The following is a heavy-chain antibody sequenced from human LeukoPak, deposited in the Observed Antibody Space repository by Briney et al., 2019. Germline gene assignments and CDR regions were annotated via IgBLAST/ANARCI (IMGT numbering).Heavy chain of an antibody. J-gene: IGHJ4*02. CDR3: ARKAARAAEDY. D-gene: IGHD6-6*01. V-gene: IGHV4-34*01. CDR1: GGSFSGYY. CDR2: INHSGST. Sequence: SETLSLTCAVYGGSFSGYYWSWIRQPPGKGLEWIGEINHSGSTNYNPSPKSRVTISVDTSKNQFSLKLSSVTAADTAVYYCARKAARAAEDYWGQGTLVTVSS.